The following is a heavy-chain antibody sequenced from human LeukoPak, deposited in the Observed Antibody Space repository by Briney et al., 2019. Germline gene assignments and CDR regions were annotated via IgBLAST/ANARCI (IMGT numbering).Heavy chain of an antibody. V-gene: IGHV4-59*01. CDR1: GGSTSSCY. Sequence: SETLSLTCTVSGGSTSSCYWSWIRQPPGKGLEWIGYIYYSGSTNYNPSLKSRVTISVDTSKNQFSLKLSSVTAADTAVYYCARALGATGYWGQGTLVTVSS. CDR3: ARALGATGY. J-gene: IGHJ4*02. CDR2: IYYSGST. D-gene: IGHD1-26*01.